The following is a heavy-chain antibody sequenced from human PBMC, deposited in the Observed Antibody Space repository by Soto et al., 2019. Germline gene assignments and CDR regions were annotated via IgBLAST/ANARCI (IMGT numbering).Heavy chain of an antibody. J-gene: IGHJ5*02. V-gene: IGHV1-2*02. CDR3: ARGTGSIFGVVISGWFDP. CDR1: GYTFTGYY. Sequence: ASVKVSCKASGYTFTGYYMHWVRQAPGQGLEWMGWINPNSGGTNYAQKFQGRVTMTRDTSISTAYMELSRLRSDDTAVYYCARGTGSIFGVVISGWFDPWSQGTLVTVSS. CDR2: INPNSGGT. D-gene: IGHD3-3*01.